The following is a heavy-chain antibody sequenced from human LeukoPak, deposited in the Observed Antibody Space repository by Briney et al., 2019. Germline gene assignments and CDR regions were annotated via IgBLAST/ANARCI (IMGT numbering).Heavy chain of an antibody. D-gene: IGHD1-26*01. CDR3: ARGWDPIVGATMFWFDP. V-gene: IGHV1-46*01. CDR1: GYTFTSYY. J-gene: IGHJ5*02. CDR2: INPSGGST. Sequence: PVASVKVSCKASGYTFTSYYMHWVRQAPGQGLEWMGIINPSGGSTSCAQKFQGRVTMTRDTSTSTVYMELSSLRSEDTAVYYCARGWDPIVGATMFWFDPWGQGTLVTVSS.